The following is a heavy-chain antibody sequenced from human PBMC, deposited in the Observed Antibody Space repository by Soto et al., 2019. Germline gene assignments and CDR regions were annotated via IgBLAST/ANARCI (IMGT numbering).Heavy chain of an antibody. CDR1: GFTFSSYA. CDR3: ARDLSQWLVPDGFQH. Sequence: GGSLRLSCAASGFTFSSYAMHWVRQSPGKGLEWVAVISYDGSNKYYADSVKGRFTISRDNSKNTLYLQMNSLRAEDTAVYYCARDLSQWLVPDGFQHWGQGTLVTVSS. V-gene: IGHV3-30-3*01. CDR2: ISYDGSNK. D-gene: IGHD6-19*01. J-gene: IGHJ1*01.